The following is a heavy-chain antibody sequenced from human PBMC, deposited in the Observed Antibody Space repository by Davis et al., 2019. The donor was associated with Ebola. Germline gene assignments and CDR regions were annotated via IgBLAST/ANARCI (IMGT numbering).Heavy chain of an antibody. CDR1: GFTFSNHA. CDR3: AKDINDHYDDNLYNLFDY. V-gene: IGHV3-23*01. Sequence: GGSLRLSCAASGFTFSNHAMNWLRQAPGKGLEWVSGISGSGAFTYFADSVKGRFTVSRDNSKNTLYLQMNDLRPEDTAVYYCAKDINDHYDDNLYNLFDYWAQGTLVTVSS. CDR2: ISGSGAFT. J-gene: IGHJ4*02. D-gene: IGHD3-16*01.